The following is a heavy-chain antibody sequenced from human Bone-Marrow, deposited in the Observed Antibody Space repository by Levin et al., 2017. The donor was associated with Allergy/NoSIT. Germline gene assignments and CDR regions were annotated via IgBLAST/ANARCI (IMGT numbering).Heavy chain of an antibody. CDR2: IKEDGSEK. Sequence: PGGSLRLSCAASGFTFSSYWMTWVRQAPGKRLEWVANIKEDGSEKYYGDSVLGRFTISRDNAKNSLYLQMNGLRADDTAVYYCARDAVRGGDLDYWGQGILVTVCS. J-gene: IGHJ4*02. CDR3: ARDAVRGGDLDY. D-gene: IGHD3-10*01. V-gene: IGHV3-7*04. CDR1: GFTFSSYW.